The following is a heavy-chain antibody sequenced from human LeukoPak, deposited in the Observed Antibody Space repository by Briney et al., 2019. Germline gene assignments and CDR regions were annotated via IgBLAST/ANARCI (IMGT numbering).Heavy chain of an antibody. CDR3: ARHDRLGTIRSVPFDY. V-gene: IGHV5-51*01. D-gene: IGHD3-22*01. CDR2: IYPGDSDT. CDR1: GYSFTTYW. J-gene: IGHJ4*02. Sequence: GESLKISCKGSGYSFTTYWIGWVRQMPGKGLEWMGIIYPGDSDTRYSPSFQGQVTISADKSSRTAYLQWSSLKASDTAMYYCARHDRLGTIRSVPFDYWGQGTLVTVSS.